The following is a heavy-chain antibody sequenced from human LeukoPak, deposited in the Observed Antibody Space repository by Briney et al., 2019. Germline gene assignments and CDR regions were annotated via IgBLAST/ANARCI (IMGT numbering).Heavy chain of an antibody. D-gene: IGHD1-26*01. V-gene: IGHV5-51*01. Sequence: GESLKISCRVSGYTFTKCWIGWVRQVPGKGLEWMGVIYPGDSNVKYSPSFQGQVTISVDTSITTAYLQWNSLEASDTAMYYCARPLAGAHSGSYYFDYWGQGTPVTVSS. CDR3: ARPLAGAHSGSYYFDY. J-gene: IGHJ4*02. CDR2: IYPGDSNV. CDR1: GYTFTKCW.